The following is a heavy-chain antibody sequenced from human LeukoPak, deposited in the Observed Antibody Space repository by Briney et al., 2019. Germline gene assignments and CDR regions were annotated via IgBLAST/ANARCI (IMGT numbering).Heavy chain of an antibody. CDR3: VKPTYAFGGLTTFAFDI. Sequence: PGGSLRLSCAASGFTFRSYAMSWVRQAPGKGPEWVSGISGSGGTTYYIDSVRGRFTISRDNSKNTLYLQMSSLRAEDTAVYSCVKPTYAFGGLTTFAFDIWGQGTMVTVSS. CDR1: GFTFRSYA. D-gene: IGHD3-16*01. J-gene: IGHJ3*02. V-gene: IGHV3-23*01. CDR2: ISGSGGTT.